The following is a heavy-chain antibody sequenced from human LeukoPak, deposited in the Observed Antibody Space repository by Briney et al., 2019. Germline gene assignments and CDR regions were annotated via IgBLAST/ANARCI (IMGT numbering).Heavy chain of an antibody. CDR3: ARDRVGVGGNGWEN. V-gene: IGHV4-59*13. CDR1: GGAISTFY. CDR2: IQSSGIT. Sequence: PSETLSLSCRVSGGAISTFYWIWIRQPPGKGLEWIGCIQSSGITEYNPSLESRVTISVDRSRNQFSLKLTSVTAADTAVYFCARDRVGVGGNGWENWGQGTLVTVSS. D-gene: IGHD6-19*01. J-gene: IGHJ4*02.